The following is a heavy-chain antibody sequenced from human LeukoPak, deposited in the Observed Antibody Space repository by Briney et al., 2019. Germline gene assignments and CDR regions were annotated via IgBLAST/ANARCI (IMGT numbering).Heavy chain of an antibody. J-gene: IGHJ5*02. CDR3: AMTTKYQFKWAGFDP. D-gene: IGHD2-2*01. Sequence: SETLSLTCAVYGGSFSGYYWSWIRQPPGKGLEWIGEINHSGSTNYNPSLKSRVTISVDTSKNQFSLQLSSVTAADTAVYYCAMTTKYQFKWAGFDPWGQGTLVTVSS. V-gene: IGHV4-34*01. CDR2: INHSGST. CDR1: GGSFSGYY.